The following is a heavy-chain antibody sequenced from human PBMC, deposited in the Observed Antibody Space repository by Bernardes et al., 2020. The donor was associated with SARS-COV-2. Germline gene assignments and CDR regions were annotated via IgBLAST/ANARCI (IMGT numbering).Heavy chain of an antibody. CDR2: ISGSGGST. CDR1: GFTFSSYA. D-gene: IGHD2-15*01. Sequence: GSLRLSCAASGFTFSSYAMSWVRQAPGKGLEWVSAISGSGGSTYYADSVKGRFTISRDNSKNTLYLQMNSLRAEDTAVYYCANPGYCSGGSCSKGGSYFDYWGQGTLVTVSS. J-gene: IGHJ4*02. CDR3: ANPGYCSGGSCSKGGSYFDY. V-gene: IGHV3-23*01.